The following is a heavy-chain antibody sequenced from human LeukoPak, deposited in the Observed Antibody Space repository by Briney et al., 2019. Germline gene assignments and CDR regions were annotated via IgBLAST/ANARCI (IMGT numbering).Heavy chain of an antibody. CDR2: ISGSGGST. Sequence: PGGSLRLSCAASGFTFSSYAMSWVRQAPGKGLEWVSAISGSGGSTYYADSVKGRFTISRDNSKNTLYLQMNSLRAEDTAVYYCAKQITIFGVVGYMDVWGKGTTVTVSS. J-gene: IGHJ6*03. V-gene: IGHV3-23*01. CDR3: AKQITIFGVVGYMDV. CDR1: GFTFSSYA. D-gene: IGHD3-3*01.